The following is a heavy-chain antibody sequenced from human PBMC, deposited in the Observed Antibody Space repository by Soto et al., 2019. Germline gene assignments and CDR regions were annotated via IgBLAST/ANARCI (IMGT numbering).Heavy chain of an antibody. V-gene: IGHV3-23*01. CDR1: GFSFGSYA. CDR3: ARWSYLDY. J-gene: IGHJ4*02. Sequence: HPGGSLRLSSAASGFSFGSYALSWVRQAPGKGLEWVSTISGSDGKTFYADSVKGRFSISRDTSQSTLYLQMNSLRADDTAMYYCARWSYLDYWGQGT. CDR2: ISGSDGKT. D-gene: IGHD3-3*01.